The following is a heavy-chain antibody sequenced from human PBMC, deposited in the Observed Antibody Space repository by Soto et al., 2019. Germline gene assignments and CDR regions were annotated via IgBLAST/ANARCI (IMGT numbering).Heavy chain of an antibody. CDR2: IIPIFGTA. J-gene: IGHJ4*02. CDR1: GGTFSSYA. CDR3: ASDQGAYCGGDCYSEFDY. D-gene: IGHD2-21*02. V-gene: IGHV1-69*12. Sequence: QVQLVQSGAEVKKPGSSVKVSCKASGGTFSSYAISWVRQAPGQGLEWMGGIIPIFGTANYAQKFQGRVTITADESTSTAYMEQSSLRSEDTAVYYCASDQGAYCGGDCYSEFDYWGQGTLVTVSS.